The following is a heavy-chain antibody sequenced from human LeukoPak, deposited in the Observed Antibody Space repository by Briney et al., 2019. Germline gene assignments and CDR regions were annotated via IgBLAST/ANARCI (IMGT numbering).Heavy chain of an antibody. CDR1: GFTFSSYW. V-gene: IGHV3-7*01. Sequence: TGGSLRLSCAASGFTFSSYWMSGVRQAPGKGLECVANIKQDGSEKYYVDSVKGRFTISRDNAKNSLYLQMNSQRAEDTAVYYCARVQFYSGYGYDAFDIWGQGTMVTVSS. CDR3: ARVQFYSGYGYDAFDI. D-gene: IGHD5-12*01. CDR2: IKQDGSEK. J-gene: IGHJ3*02.